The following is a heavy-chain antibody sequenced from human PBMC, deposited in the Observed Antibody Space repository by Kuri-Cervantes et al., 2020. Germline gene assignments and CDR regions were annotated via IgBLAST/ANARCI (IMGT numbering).Heavy chain of an antibody. CDR2: IYYSGST. CDR1: GGSISSGDYY. J-gene: IGHJ4*02. CDR3: ARGLPGVNLRSYYDS. V-gene: IGHV4-30-4*01. D-gene: IGHD2-8*01. Sequence: LRLSCTVSGGSISSGDYYWSWIRQPPGKGLEWIGYIYYSGSTYYNPSLKSRVSISVDTSKNQFSLKLSSVTAADAAVFYCARGLPGVNLRSYYDSWGQGTLVTVSS.